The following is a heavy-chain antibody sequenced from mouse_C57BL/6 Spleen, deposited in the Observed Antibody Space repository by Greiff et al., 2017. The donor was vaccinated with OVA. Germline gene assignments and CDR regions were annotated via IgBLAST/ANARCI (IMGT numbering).Heavy chain of an antibody. V-gene: IGHV1-39*01. Sequence: VQLKESGPELVKPGASVKISCKASGYSFTDYNMNWVKQSNGKSLEWIGVINPNYGTTSYNQKFKGKATLTVNTSSSTAYMQLNSLTSEDSAVYYFSRSTGYYAMDYWGQGTSVTVSS. CDR1: GYSFTDYN. CDR2: INPNYGTT. CDR3: SRSTGYYAMDY. D-gene: IGHD4-1*01. J-gene: IGHJ4*01.